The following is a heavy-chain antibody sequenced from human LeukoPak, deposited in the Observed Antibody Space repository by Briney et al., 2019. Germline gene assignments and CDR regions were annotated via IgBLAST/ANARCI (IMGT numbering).Heavy chain of an antibody. J-gene: IGHJ4*02. D-gene: IGHD5-12*01. CDR1: GYSISSGYY. CDR3: ARGPRGYSGYEDY. CDR2: INHSGST. V-gene: IGHV4-38-2*02. Sequence: SETLSLTCIVSGYSISSGYYWGWIRQPPGKGLEWIGEINHSGSTNYNPSLKSRVTISVDTSKNQFSLKLSSVTAADTAVYYCARGPRGYSGYEDYWGQGTLVTVSS.